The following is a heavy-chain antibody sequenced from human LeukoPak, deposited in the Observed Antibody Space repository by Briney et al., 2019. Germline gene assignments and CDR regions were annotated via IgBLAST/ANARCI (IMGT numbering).Heavy chain of an antibody. D-gene: IGHD1-26*01. CDR1: GGTFSSYA. V-gene: IGHV1-8*03. CDR3: ARGAGATYYYYMDV. CDR2: MNPNSGNT. Sequence: ASVKVSCKASGGTFSSYAISWVRQAPGQGLEWMGWMNPNSGNTGYAQKFQGRVTITRNTSISTAYMELSSLRSEDTAVYYCARGAGATYYYYMDVWGKGTTVTVSS. J-gene: IGHJ6*03.